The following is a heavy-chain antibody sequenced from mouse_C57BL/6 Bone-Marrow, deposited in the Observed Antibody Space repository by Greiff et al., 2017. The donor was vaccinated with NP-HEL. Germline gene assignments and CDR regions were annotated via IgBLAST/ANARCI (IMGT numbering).Heavy chain of an antibody. CDR3: ARGEKDYDFAY. CDR1: GFSLTSYA. V-gene: IGHV2-9-1*01. J-gene: IGHJ3*01. D-gene: IGHD2-4*01. Sequence: QVQLQQSGPGLVAPSQSLSITCTVSGFSLTSYAISWVRQPPGKGLEWLGVIWTGGGINYNSALKSRLSISKDNSKSQVFLKMNSLQTDDTARYYCARGEKDYDFAYWGQGTLVTVSA. CDR2: IWTGGGI.